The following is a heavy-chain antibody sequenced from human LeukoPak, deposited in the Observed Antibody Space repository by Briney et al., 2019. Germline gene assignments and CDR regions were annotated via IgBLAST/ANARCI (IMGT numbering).Heavy chain of an antibody. CDR2: INPNTGAT. V-gene: IGHV1-2*02. CDR3: ARTPYGDYSYNWFDP. D-gene: IGHD4-17*01. Sequence: ASVTVSCKASGYTFTGYFMHWVRQAPGHGLEWMGWINPNTGATNYTQKFRGRVTMTRDTSISTVYLELRGLKSDDTAVYYCARTPYGDYSYNWFDPWGQGTLVTVPS. J-gene: IGHJ5*02. CDR1: GYTFTGYF.